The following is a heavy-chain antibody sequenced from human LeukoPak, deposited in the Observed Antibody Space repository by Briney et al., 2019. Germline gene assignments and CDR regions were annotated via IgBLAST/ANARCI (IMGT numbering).Heavy chain of an antibody. J-gene: IGHJ4*02. CDR1: GGSIRSSSYY. CDR2: IYYSGST. V-gene: IGHV4-39*01. D-gene: IGHD6-19*01. CDR3: ARQVVAVAGTGYFDY. Sequence: SETLSLTCTVSGGSIRSSSYYWGWIRQPPGKGLEWIGSIYYSGSTYYNASLKSRGTISVDTSKNQFSLKLNSVTAADTAVYFCARQVVAVAGTGYFDYWGQGALVTVSS.